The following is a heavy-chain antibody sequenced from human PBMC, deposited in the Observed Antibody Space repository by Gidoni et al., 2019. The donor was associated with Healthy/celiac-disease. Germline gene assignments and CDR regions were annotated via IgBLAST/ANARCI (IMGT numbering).Heavy chain of an antibody. V-gene: IGHV4-39*01. CDR3: ARHQEGDFDY. CDR2: IYYSGST. CDR1: GGSISSSSYY. Sequence: QLQLQDSGPGLVKPSATLSLTCTVPGGSISSSSYYWGWIRQPPGKGLEWIGSIYYSGSTYYNPSLKSRVTISVDTSKNQFSLRLSSVTAADTAMYYCARHQEGDFDYWGQGTLVTVSS. J-gene: IGHJ4*02.